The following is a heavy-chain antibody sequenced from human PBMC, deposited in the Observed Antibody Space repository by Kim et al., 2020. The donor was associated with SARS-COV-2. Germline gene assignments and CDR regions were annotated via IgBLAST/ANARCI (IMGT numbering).Heavy chain of an antibody. Sequence: TTYSKKCQGRVTMTSDTSTNTIYMQLGGLRSEDTAIYYCARGPFSGGYDPWGQGTLVTVSS. D-gene: IGHD1-26*01. J-gene: IGHJ5*02. CDR3: ARGPFSGGYDP. V-gene: IGHV1-46*01. CDR2: T.